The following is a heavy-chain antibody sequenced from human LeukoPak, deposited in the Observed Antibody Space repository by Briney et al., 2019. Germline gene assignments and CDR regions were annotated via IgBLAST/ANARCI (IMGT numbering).Heavy chain of an antibody. V-gene: IGHV3-30*02. Sequence: GGSLRLSCAASGFTFSGYDMHWVRQAPGKGLEWVTFIRSDGSNKFYADSVKGRFTISRDNSKNTLYLQMNSLRAEDTAVYYCAKSGVEVPAPDAFDFWGLGTMVTVSS. D-gene: IGHD2-2*01. CDR3: AKSGVEVPAPDAFDF. J-gene: IGHJ3*01. CDR1: GFTFSGYD. CDR2: IRSDGSNK.